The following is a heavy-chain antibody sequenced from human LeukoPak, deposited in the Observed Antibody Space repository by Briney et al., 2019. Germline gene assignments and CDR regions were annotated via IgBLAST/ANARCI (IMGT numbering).Heavy chain of an antibody. Sequence: GRSLRLSCAASGFTFSSYAMHWVRQAPGPGLEWVAVISYDGSNKYYADSVKGRFTISRDNSKHTLYLQMNSLRAEDTAVYYCARVREYYDFWSGYYRVYYFDYWGQGTLVTVSS. J-gene: IGHJ4*02. CDR1: GFTFSSYA. V-gene: IGHV3-30*04. CDR2: ISYDGSNK. CDR3: ARVREYYDFWSGYYRVYYFDY. D-gene: IGHD3-3*01.